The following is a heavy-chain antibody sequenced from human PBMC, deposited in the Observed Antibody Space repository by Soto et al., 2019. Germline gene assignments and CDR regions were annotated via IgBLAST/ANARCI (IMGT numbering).Heavy chain of an antibody. J-gene: IGHJ6*02. Sequence: PGGSLRLSCAASGFSLSSYAMHWVRQAPGKALEWVAVISYDGINQKYADSVKGRFTISRDNSKNTLYLQMNSLRAEDTAVFHCARDSFPTTTKGPGVYLYYGVDVWGQGTTVTVSS. CDR3: ARDSFPTTTKGPGVYLYYGVDV. CDR2: ISYDGINQ. CDR1: GFSLSSYA. D-gene: IGHD4-4*01. V-gene: IGHV3-30*04.